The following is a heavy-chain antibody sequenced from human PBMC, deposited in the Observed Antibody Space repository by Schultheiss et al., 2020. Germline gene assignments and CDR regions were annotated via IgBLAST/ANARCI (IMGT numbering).Heavy chain of an antibody. Sequence: SETLSLTCTVSGSSISSYYWSWIRQPAGKGLEWIGRIYTSGSTNYNPSLKSRVTMSVDTSKNQFSLKLSSVTAADTAVYYCARLSLDSSGYYYFDYWGQGTLVTVSS. D-gene: IGHD3-22*01. V-gene: IGHV4-4*07. CDR1: GSSISSYY. CDR2: IYTSGST. CDR3: ARLSLDSSGYYYFDY. J-gene: IGHJ4*02.